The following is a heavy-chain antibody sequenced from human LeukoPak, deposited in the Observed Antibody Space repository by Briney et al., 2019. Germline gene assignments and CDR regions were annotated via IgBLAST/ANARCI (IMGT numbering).Heavy chain of an antibody. Sequence: SETLSLTCTASGGSVSSYYWSWIRQPPGKGLEWIGYIYYSGSTNYSPSLKSRLTISVDTSKNQFSLKLSSVTAADTAVYYCARQRRIDMVRGVKSWFDPWGQGTLVTVSS. V-gene: IGHV4-59*08. CDR2: IYYSGST. D-gene: IGHD3-10*01. J-gene: IGHJ5*02. CDR1: GGSVSSYY. CDR3: ARQRRIDMVRGVKSWFDP.